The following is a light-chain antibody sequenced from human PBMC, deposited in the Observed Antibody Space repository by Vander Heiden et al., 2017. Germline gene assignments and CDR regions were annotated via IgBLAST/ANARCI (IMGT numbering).Light chain of an antibody. CDR1: SSDVGGYNY. V-gene: IGLV2-14*01. Sequence: QSALPQPASVSGSPGQSNTISCTGTSSDVGGYNYVSWYQQHPGKAPKLMIYDVSNRPSGVSNRFSGSKSGNTASLTISGLQAEDEADYYCSSYTSSSTLVFGTGTKVTVL. CDR2: DVS. CDR3: SSYTSSSTLV. J-gene: IGLJ1*01.